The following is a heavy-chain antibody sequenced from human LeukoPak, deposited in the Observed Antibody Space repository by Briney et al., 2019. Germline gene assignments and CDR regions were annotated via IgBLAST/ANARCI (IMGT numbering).Heavy chain of an antibody. D-gene: IGHD4-17*01. CDR2: ISGSGGST. V-gene: IGHV3-23*01. CDR3: AKDDYGDYAVSD. Sequence: GGSLRLSCAASGITFSSYAMSWVRQAPGKGLEWASIISGSGGSTYYADSVKGRFTISRDNSKNTLYLQMNSLRAEDTAVYYCAKDDYGDYAVSDWGQGTLVTVSS. J-gene: IGHJ4*02. CDR1: GITFSSYA.